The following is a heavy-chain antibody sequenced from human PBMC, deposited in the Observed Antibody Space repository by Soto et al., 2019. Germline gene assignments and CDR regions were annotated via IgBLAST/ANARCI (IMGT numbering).Heavy chain of an antibody. J-gene: IGHJ4*02. CDR2: IKSRPDGETT. V-gene: IGHV3-15*07. Sequence: EVQLVESGGGLVKPGGSLRLSCAASGFTFTNAWMNWVRQAPGKGLEWVGRIKSRPDGETTDYVAPVQGRFSISRDDSKNTVYLQMNSLKIEDTAVYYCTTGTGTVADWGQGTLVIVSS. D-gene: IGHD1-7*01. CDR3: TTGTGTVAD. CDR1: GFTFTNAW.